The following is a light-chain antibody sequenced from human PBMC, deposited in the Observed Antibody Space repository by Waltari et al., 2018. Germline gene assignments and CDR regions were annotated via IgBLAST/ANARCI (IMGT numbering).Light chain of an antibody. V-gene: IGKV3-11*01. J-gene: IGKJ3*01. CDR3: QQRSNWLFT. CDR1: QTVSSY. Sequence: EIVLTQSPATLSLSPGERATLSCRASQTVSSYLAWYQHKPGQAPRRLIYDASNRATGIPARFSGSGSGTDFTLTISSLEPEDFAVYYCQQRSNWLFTFGPGTKVDIK. CDR2: DAS.